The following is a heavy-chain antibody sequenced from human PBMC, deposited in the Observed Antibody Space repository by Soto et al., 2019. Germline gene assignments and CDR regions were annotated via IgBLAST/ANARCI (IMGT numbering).Heavy chain of an antibody. J-gene: IGHJ6*02. Sequence: GGSLRLSCAASGFTFSSYWMHWVRQAPWKGLVWVSRINSDGSSTSYADSVKGRFTISRDNAKNTLYLQMNSLRAEDTAVYYCARDRPRIAVAGIYYYYGMDVWGQGTTVTVSS. D-gene: IGHD6-19*01. CDR2: INSDGSST. CDR1: GFTFSSYW. CDR3: ARDRPRIAVAGIYYYYGMDV. V-gene: IGHV3-74*01.